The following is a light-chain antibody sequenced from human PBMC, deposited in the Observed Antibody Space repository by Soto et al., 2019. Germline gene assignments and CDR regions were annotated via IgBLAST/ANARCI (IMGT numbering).Light chain of an antibody. CDR1: QSVTGTN. CDR3: HQYGSSLGT. J-gene: IGKJ1*01. CDR2: DAV. Sequence: EIVLTQSPGPLSLSPGEGATLSCKASQSVTGTNLAWYQQRPGQAPRLLIYDAVRRATGIPDRFSGSGSGTDFTLTISRLEPEDVAVYYCHQYGSSLGTFGQGTKVDIK. V-gene: IGKV3-20*01.